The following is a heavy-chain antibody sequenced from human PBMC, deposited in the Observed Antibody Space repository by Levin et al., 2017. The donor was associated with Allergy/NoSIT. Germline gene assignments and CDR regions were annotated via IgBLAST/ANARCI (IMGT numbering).Heavy chain of an antibody. D-gene: IGHD3-22*01. CDR1: GFTFSSYG. CDR2: ISGSGDVT. V-gene: IGHV3-23*01. CDR3: AKDSDGSGSYYARYFYYPMDV. J-gene: IGHJ6*02. Sequence: GESLKISCAASGFTFSSYGLNWVRQAPGKGLEWVSTISGSGDVTHYADAVKGRFTISRDNYKKTLYLHINSLRADDTAIYYCAKDSDGSGSYYARYFYYPMDVWGQGTTVTVSS.